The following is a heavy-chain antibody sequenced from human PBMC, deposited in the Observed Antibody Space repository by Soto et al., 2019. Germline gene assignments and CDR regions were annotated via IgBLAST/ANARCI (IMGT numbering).Heavy chain of an antibody. CDR3: ARPALPGIAAADLDY. CDR1: GGTFSSYT. J-gene: IGHJ4*02. D-gene: IGHD6-13*01. CDR2: IIPILGIA. Sequence: QVQLVQSGAEVKKPGSSVKVSCKASGGTFSSYTISWVRQAPGQGLEWMGRIIPILGIANYAQKFQGRVTITADKSTSTAYMELSSLRSEDTAVYYCARPALPGIAAADLDYWGQGTLVTVSS. V-gene: IGHV1-69*02.